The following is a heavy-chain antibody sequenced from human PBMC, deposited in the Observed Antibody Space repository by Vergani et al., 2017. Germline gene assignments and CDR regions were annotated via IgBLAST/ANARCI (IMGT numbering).Heavy chain of an antibody. J-gene: IGHJ6*02. Sequence: QVQLVQSGAEVGKPGASVKISCKASGYTFTAYYIHWVRQAPEQGLEWVGVISPDGFSTFYAQKFQGRVTITRDTSTSTVYVEVTSLRSDDTAVYYCASGLGYSYGYRNYYYYGMDVWGQGTTITVSS. CDR3: ASGLGYSYGYRNYYYYGMDV. V-gene: IGHV1-46*01. CDR2: ISPDGFST. CDR1: GYTFTAYY. D-gene: IGHD5-18*01.